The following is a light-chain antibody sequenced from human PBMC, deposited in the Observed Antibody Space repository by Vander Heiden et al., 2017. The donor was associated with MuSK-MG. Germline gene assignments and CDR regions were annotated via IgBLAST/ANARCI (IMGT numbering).Light chain of an antibody. CDR3: QQSNIIPLT. J-gene: IGKJ4*01. CDR2: AAS. CDR1: QSIRNY. Sequence: IQMTQSPSSLSASVGDRVTITCRASQSIRNYLNWYQQKPGKAPNLLIYAASSLQSGVPSRFSGSGSGTDFTLTITSLQPEDFATYYCQQSNIIPLTFGGGTKVEIK. V-gene: IGKV1-39*01.